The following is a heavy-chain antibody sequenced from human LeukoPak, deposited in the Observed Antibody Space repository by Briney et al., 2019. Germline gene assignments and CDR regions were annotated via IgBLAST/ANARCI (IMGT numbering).Heavy chain of an antibody. CDR1: GYTFTSYY. CDR3: ARGGTTGNYYYYYMDV. J-gene: IGHJ6*03. CDR2: INPSGGST. V-gene: IGHV1-46*01. Sequence: ASVKVSCKASGYTFTSYYMHWVRQAPGQGLEWMGIINPSGGSTSYAQKFQGRVTMTRDMSTSTVYMELSSLRSEDTAVYYCARGGTTGNYYYYYMDVWGKGTTVTVSS. D-gene: IGHD1-7*01.